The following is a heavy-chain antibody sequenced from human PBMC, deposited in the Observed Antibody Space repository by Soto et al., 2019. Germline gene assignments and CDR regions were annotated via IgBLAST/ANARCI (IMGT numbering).Heavy chain of an antibody. V-gene: IGHV1-8*01. Sequence: QVQLVQSGAEVKKPGASVKVSCKGSGYTFTSYHINWARQATGQGLEWMGWMNPNSGNTGYAQTLQGRVTMTWDTSISTAYMELSSLRFEDTAMYYCARGHISSTKNWLDPWGQGTLVTVSS. J-gene: IGHJ5*02. D-gene: IGHD6-6*01. CDR3: ARGHISSTKNWLDP. CDR1: GYTFTSYH. CDR2: MNPNSGNT.